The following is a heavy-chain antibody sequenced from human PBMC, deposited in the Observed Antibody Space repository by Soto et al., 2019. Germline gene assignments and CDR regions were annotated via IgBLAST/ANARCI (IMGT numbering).Heavy chain of an antibody. J-gene: IGHJ3*01. Sequence: EVQLLESGGGLVQPGGSLRLSCAASGFTFSNYAMSWVRQAPGKGLEWVSTVSGGGDGTYYADSVKGRFTISRDNPRNTVYLQMTRLRAEDTAVYYCAKKGLGSLATYCNYGDCHYAFDLWGQGTIVTVSS. CDR3: AKKGLGSLATYCNYGDCHYAFDL. V-gene: IGHV3-23*01. D-gene: IGHD2-21*02. CDR1: GFTFSNYA. CDR2: VSGGGDGT.